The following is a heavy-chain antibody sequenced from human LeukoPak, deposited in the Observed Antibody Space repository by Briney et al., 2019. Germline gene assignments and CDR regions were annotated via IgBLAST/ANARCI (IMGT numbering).Heavy chain of an antibody. CDR3: ARDLEGFRIFDY. V-gene: IGHV4-34*01. D-gene: IGHD2/OR15-2a*01. CDR2: INHSGST. J-gene: IGHJ4*02. CDR1: GGSFSGYY. Sequence: PSETLSLTCAVYGGSFSGYYWSWIRQPPGKGLEWIGEINHSGSTNYNPSLKSRVTISVDTSKNQFSLKLSSVTAADTAVYYCARDLEGFRIFDYWGQGTLVTVSS.